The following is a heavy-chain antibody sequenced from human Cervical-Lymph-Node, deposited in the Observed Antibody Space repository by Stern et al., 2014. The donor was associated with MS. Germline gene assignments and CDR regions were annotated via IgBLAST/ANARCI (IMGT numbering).Heavy chain of an antibody. Sequence: QVQLVQSGAEVKQPGSSVRVSCKASGDPFSSYAIHWLRQAPGHGPEWMGRIVPILNTVNSAQGFQGRVTITADESTSTAFMELSGLTFDDTAVYYCARDRGEAYNPPLDWGQGTPVTVSS. J-gene: IGHJ4*02. CDR2: IVPILNTV. V-gene: IGHV1-69*11. CDR1: GDPFSSYA. D-gene: IGHD3-10*01. CDR3: ARDRGEAYNPPLD.